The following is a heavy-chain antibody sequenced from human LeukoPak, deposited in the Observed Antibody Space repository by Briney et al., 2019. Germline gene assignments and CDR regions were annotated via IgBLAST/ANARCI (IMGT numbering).Heavy chain of an antibody. CDR2: IYYSGST. V-gene: IGHV4-39*07. D-gene: IGHD2-2*01. Sequence: SETLSLTCTVSGGSISSSSYYWGWIRQPPGKGLEWIGSIYYSGSTYYNPSLKSRATISVDTSKNQFSLKLSSVTAADTAMYYCAREYQLLGGYMDVWGKGTTVTVSS. CDR1: GGSISSSSYY. CDR3: AREYQLLGGYMDV. J-gene: IGHJ6*03.